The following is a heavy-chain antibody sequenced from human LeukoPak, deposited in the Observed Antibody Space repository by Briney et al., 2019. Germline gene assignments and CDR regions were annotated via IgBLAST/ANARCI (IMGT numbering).Heavy chain of an antibody. D-gene: IGHD3-10*01. V-gene: IGHV4-4*02. J-gene: IGHJ4*02. Sequence: SETLSLTCAVSGGSISSSNWWSWVRQPPGKGLEWIGSIYHSGSTYYNPSLKSRVTISVDTSKNQFSLKLSSVTAADTAVYYCASHGSGSYSLDYWGQGTLVTVSS. CDR3: ASHGSGSYSLDY. CDR2: IYHSGST. CDR1: GGSISSSNW.